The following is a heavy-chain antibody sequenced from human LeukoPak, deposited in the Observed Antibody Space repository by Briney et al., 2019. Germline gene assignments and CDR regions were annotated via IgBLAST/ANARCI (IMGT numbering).Heavy chain of an antibody. CDR2: INHSGST. J-gene: IGHJ4*02. V-gene: IGHV4-34*01. CDR3: ARKPLGSSRYDY. D-gene: IGHD3-10*01. CDR1: GGSFSGYY. Sequence: PSETLSLTCAVYGGSFSGYYWSWIRQPPGKGLEWIGEINHSGSTNYNPSLKSRVTISVDTSKNQFSLKLSSVTAADTAVYYCARKPLGSSRYDYWGQGTLVTVSS.